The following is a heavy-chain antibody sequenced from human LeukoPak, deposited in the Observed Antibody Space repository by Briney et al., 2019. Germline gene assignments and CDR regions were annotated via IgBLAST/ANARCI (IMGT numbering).Heavy chain of an antibody. V-gene: IGHV3-23*01. CDR1: GFTFSSYA. Sequence: PGGSLRLSCAASGFTFSSYAMSWVRQPPEKGLEWVSTISGSGCGTYYADSVKGRFTISRDDTKKTLYLQMNSLRAEDTAVYYCAKDLGRYRNNYFDYWGQGTLVTVSS. CDR3: AKDLGRYRNNYFDY. D-gene: IGHD1-26*01. CDR2: ISGSGCGT. J-gene: IGHJ4*02.